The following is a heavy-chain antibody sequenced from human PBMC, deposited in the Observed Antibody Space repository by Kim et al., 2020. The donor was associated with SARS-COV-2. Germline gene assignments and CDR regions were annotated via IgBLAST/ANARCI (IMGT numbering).Heavy chain of an antibody. D-gene: IGHD2-21*01. CDR2: NYPSDSDT. V-gene: IGHV5-51*01. CDR3: ARPTRAYFLDAFDI. J-gene: IGHJ3*02. Sequence: RQRAVKGLESMGINYPSDSDTRYRPGLQGQGSISADKSIGTAYRQWSSRRASDNAMYYCARPTRAYFLDAFDIWGQGTMVTVSS.